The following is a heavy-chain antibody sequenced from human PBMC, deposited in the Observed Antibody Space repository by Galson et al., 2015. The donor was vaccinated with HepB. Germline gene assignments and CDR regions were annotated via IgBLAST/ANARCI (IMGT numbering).Heavy chain of an antibody. Sequence: CAISGDSVSSNTASWNWIGQSPSRGLEWLGRTYYRSEWYTDYSISVKGRITVNPDTSRNQFSLQLSPVTPEDTAVYYCARDFDYWGQGTLVTVSS. CDR3: ARDFDY. CDR1: GDSVSSNTAS. V-gene: IGHV6-1*01. J-gene: IGHJ4*02. CDR2: TYYRSEWYT.